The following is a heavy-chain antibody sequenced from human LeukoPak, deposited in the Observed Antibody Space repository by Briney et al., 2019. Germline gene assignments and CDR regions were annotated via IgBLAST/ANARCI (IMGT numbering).Heavy chain of an antibody. CDR2: IHHSGST. V-gene: IGHV4-30-2*01. Sequence: PSETLSLTCAVSGGSISSGGYSWSWIRQPPGKGLEWIGYIHHSGSTYYNPSLKSRVTISVDRSKNQFSLKLSSVTAADTAVYYCARGGGSFDAFDIWGQGTMVTVSS. D-gene: IGHD3-16*01. CDR1: GGSISSGGYS. CDR3: ARGGGSFDAFDI. J-gene: IGHJ3*02.